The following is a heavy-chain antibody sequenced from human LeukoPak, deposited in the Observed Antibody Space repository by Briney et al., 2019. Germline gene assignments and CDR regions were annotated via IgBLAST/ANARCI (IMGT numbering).Heavy chain of an antibody. CDR1: GYTFTNYY. CDR3: ARGGFSTMVRGVIITLDAFDI. CDR2: INPGGGTT. J-gene: IGHJ3*02. D-gene: IGHD3-10*01. V-gene: IGHV1-46*01. Sequence: GASVKVSCKASGYTFTNYYLHWVRQAPGQGFGWMGIINPGGGTTTYAQKFQGRVTMTRDTSTSTVYMELSSLRSEDTAVHYCARGGFSTMVRGVIITLDAFDIWGQGTMVTVSS.